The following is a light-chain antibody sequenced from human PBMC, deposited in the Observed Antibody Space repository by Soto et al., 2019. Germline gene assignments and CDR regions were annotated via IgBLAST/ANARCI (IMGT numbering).Light chain of an antibody. J-gene: IGLJ1*01. CDR3: QSYDGSLSGSV. V-gene: IGLV1-40*01. CDR1: SSNIGAGYD. CDR2: GNS. Sequence: QSVLKQPPSVSGAPGQRVTISCTGSSSNIGAGYDVHWYQQLPGTAPKLLIYGNSNRPSGVPDRFSGSKSGTSASLAITGLQAEDEADYYCQSYDGSLSGSVFGTGTKVTVL.